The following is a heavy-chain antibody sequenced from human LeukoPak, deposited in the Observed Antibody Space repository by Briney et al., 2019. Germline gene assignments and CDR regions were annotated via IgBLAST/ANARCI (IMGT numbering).Heavy chain of an antibody. CDR3: ARVGSDYYDFWSGSPASMDV. J-gene: IGHJ6*02. D-gene: IGHD3-3*01. CDR1: GYTFTSYD. V-gene: IGHV1-8*01. Sequence: ASVKVSCKASGYTFTSYDINWVRQATGQGPEWMGWMNPNSGNTGYAQKFQGRVTMTRNTSISTAYMELSSLRSEDTAVYYCARVGSDYYDFWSGSPASMDVWGQGTTVTVSS. CDR2: MNPNSGNT.